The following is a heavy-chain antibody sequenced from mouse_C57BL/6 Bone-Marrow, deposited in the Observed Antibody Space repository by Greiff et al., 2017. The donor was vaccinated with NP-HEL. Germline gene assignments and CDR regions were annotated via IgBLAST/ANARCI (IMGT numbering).Heavy chain of an antibody. Sequence: EVMLVESGGDLVKPGGSLKLSCAASGFTFSSYGMSWVRQTPDKRLEWVATISSGGSYTYYPDSVKGRFTISRDNAKNTLYLQMSSLKSEDTAMYYCARPETAQATGAYWGQGTLVTVSA. CDR3: ARPETAQATGAY. V-gene: IGHV5-6*01. CDR2: ISSGGSYT. D-gene: IGHD3-2*02. CDR1: GFTFSSYG. J-gene: IGHJ3*01.